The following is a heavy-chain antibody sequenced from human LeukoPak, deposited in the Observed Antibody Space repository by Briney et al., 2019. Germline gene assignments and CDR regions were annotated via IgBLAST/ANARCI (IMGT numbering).Heavy chain of an antibody. CDR1: GFIFSTYE. J-gene: IGHJ4*02. CDR3: ARGLLYYYDSSGPPGY. CDR2: IKSSGSPI. Sequence: PGGSLRLSCAVSGFIFSTYEMNWVRQAPGKGLEWVSYIKSSGSPIYYADSVKGRFTISRDNAKNSLYLQMNSLRAEDTAVYYCARGLLYYYDSSGPPGYWGQGTLVTVSS. D-gene: IGHD3-22*01. V-gene: IGHV3-48*03.